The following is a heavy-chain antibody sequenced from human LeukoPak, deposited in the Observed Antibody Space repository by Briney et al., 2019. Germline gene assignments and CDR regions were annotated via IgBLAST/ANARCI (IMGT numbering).Heavy chain of an antibody. CDR3: ARGKTSQNIVTRKTYNWFDP. CDR1: GFTFSNYN. CDR2: ISSSSDYI. V-gene: IGHV3-21*01. J-gene: IGHJ5*02. Sequence: GGSLRLSCAASGFTFSNYNINWVRQAPGKGLEWVSSISSSSDYIYYADSVKGRFTISRDNAKNSLYLQMKSLRAEDTAVYYCARGKTSQNIVTRKTYNWFDPWGQGTLVTVSS. D-gene: IGHD2/OR15-2a*01.